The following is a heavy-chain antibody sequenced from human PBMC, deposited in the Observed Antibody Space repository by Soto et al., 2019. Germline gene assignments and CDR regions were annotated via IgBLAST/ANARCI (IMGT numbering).Heavy chain of an antibody. CDR1: GFTFSSYW. V-gene: IGHV3-74*01. CDR3: ARGQVTSGGSLGAFDI. D-gene: IGHD2-15*01. Sequence: EVQLVESGGGVVQPGGSLRLSCAASGFTFSSYWMHWVRQGPGQGLVWVSRINTDGSGTSYADSVQGRFTISRDNAKNTLSLQMTRPRAEDAAVYYCARGQVTSGGSLGAFDIWGQGTMVTVSS. J-gene: IGHJ3*02. CDR2: INTDGSGT.